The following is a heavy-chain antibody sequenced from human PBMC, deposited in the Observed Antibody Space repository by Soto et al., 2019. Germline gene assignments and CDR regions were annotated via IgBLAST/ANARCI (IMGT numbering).Heavy chain of an antibody. D-gene: IGHD4-17*01. Sequence: ASVKVSCKASGYRFTSYGIGWVRQAPGQGLEWMGWINAYNGNTNYAQKFQERVTITRDMSTSTAYMELSSLRSEDTAVYYCAALGNGDYDYFDYWGQGTLVTVSS. CDR3: AALGNGDYDYFDY. J-gene: IGHJ4*02. V-gene: IGHV1-18*01. CDR2: INAYNGNT. CDR1: GYRFTSYG.